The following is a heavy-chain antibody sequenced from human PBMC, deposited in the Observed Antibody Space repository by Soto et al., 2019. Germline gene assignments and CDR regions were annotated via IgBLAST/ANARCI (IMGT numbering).Heavy chain of an antibody. V-gene: IGHV1-69*02. Sequence: SVKVSCKASGGTFSSYTISWVRQAPGQGLEWMGRIIPILGIANYAQKFQGRVTITADKSTSTAYMELSSLRSEDTAVYYCARAAGARDAFDIWGQGTMVTVSS. J-gene: IGHJ3*02. CDR2: IIPILGIA. CDR1: GGTFSSYT. CDR3: ARAAGARDAFDI. D-gene: IGHD7-27*01.